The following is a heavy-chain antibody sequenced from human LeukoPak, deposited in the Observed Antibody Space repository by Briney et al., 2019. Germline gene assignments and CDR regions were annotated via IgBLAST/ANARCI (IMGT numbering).Heavy chain of an antibody. CDR3: ASYGSGSYPPN. CDR2: IYYSGST. CDR1: GGSISSSSYY. Sequence: SETLSLTCTVSGGSISSSSYYWGWIRQPPGKGLEWIGYIYYSGSTNYNPSLKSRVTISVDTSKNQFSLKLSSVTAADTAVYYCASYGSGSYPPNWGQGTLVTVSS. V-gene: IGHV4-61*05. J-gene: IGHJ4*02. D-gene: IGHD3-10*01.